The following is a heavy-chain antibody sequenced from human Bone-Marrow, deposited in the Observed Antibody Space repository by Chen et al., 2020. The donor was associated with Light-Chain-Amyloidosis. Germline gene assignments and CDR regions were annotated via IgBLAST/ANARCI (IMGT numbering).Heavy chain of an antibody. D-gene: IGHD1-26*01. CDR3: AKSGDLTERAFYFDF. V-gene: IGHV4-39*01. CDR1: GASISSDTYY. J-gene: IGHJ4*01. CDR2: IYDTGAT. Sequence: QLQVHEAGPQLVKPSETLSLSCTVSGASISSDTYYWAWVRQPPGKGLEWIATIYDTGATYYNPSLESRVTVSEDTSNNQLSLRLTFMTAADSAVYYCAKSGDLTERAFYFDFWGHGALVTVSS.